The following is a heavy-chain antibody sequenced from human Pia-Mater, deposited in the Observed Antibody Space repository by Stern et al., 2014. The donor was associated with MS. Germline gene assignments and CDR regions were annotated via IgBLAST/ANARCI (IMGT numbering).Heavy chain of an antibody. CDR1: GFTFSTYP. D-gene: IGHD6-19*01. CDR3: ARGYSSGWLFLLDY. J-gene: IGHJ4*02. Sequence: DQLVESGGGVVQPGTSLRLSCAASGFTFSTYPIHWVRQAPGKGLEWVAGISFDGNKKYFADSVKGRFTISRDNSKNTMYLQMNSLRDEDTAIYYCARGYSSGWLFLLDYWGQGTLVIVSS. CDR2: ISFDGNKK. V-gene: IGHV3-30-3*01.